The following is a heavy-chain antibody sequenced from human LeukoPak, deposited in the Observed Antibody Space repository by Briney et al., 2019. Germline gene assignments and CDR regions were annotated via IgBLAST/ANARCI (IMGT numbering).Heavy chain of an antibody. CDR2: IYHSGST. D-gene: IGHD3-22*01. CDR3: ARDSVNRYYYDSSGFDY. Sequence: KPSETLSLTCTVSGYSISSGYYWGWIRQPPGKGLEWIGSIYHSGSTYYNPSLKSRATISVDTSKNQFSLKLSSVTAADTAVYYCARDSVNRYYYDSSGFDYWGQGTLVTVSS. J-gene: IGHJ4*02. CDR1: GYSISSGYY. V-gene: IGHV4-38-2*02.